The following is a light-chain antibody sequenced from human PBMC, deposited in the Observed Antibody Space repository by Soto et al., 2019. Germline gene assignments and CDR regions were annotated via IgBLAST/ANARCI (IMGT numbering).Light chain of an antibody. Sequence: MQLTQYPSSLSASVGDRVTITCRASQGISSYLDWYQQKPGKAPKLLIYAASTLQSGVPSRFRGSGYGTDFTITISSLKNEDFATYYCQQLNSYTITFGQGTRLEIK. CDR2: AAS. CDR1: QGISSY. V-gene: IGKV1-9*01. J-gene: IGKJ5*01. CDR3: QQLNSYTIT.